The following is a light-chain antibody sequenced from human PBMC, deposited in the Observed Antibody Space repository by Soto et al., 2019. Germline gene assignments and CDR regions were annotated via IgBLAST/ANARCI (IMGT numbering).Light chain of an antibody. V-gene: IGKV2-40*01. CDR1: QSLLDSDDGNTY. Sequence: DIVMTQTALSLPVTPGEPASISCRSSQSLLDSDDGNTYLDWYLQKPGQSPQLLIYTVSYRASGVPDRFSGSGSGTDFTLKISRVEAEDVGVYYCMQRIEFPLTFXGGTKVDIK. J-gene: IGKJ4*01. CDR2: TVS. CDR3: MQRIEFPLT.